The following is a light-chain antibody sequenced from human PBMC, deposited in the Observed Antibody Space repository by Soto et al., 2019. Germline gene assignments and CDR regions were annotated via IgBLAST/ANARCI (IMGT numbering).Light chain of an antibody. J-gene: IGKJ4*01. CDR3: QQHHNYPVP. Sequence: DVQMTQSPSSLSASVGDRVTITCRASQGISDHLAWIQQKPGKAPKSLIYDTSNLQSGVPSKFSGSGSGTDLSLINSSLQPEDLASYYCQQHHNYPVPFGGGIKVEI. CDR2: DTS. CDR1: QGISDH. V-gene: IGKV1-16*02.